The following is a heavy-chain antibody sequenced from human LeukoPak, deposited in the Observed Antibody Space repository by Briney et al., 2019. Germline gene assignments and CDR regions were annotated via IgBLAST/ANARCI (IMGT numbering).Heavy chain of an antibody. V-gene: IGHV3-7*01. CDR3: AWYSRSSEAY. J-gene: IGHJ4*02. CDR2: IKQDGSEK. Sequence: GGSLRLSCAASGFTFSTSWMSWVRLAPGRGLEWVANIKQDGSEKNYVDSVKGRFTISRDNAKELLYLQMNSLRVEDTAMYYCAWYSRSSEAYWGQGTLVTVSS. D-gene: IGHD6-6*01. CDR1: GFTFSTSW.